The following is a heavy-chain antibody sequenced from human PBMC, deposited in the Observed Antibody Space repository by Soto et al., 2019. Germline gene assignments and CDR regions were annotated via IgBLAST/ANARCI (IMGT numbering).Heavy chain of an antibody. V-gene: IGHV4-59*01. CDR2: IYYTGTT. Sequence: SETLSLTCTVSGVSISSSYWRWIRQSPGTGLEWIGYIYYTGTTNYNPSLKRRVTISLDTAKNQFSLNVNSLTTADTAVYFCARGGNRYSNTASGVGGFDFWGQGTLVTVSS. J-gene: IGHJ4*02. CDR3: ARGGNRYSNTASGVGGFDF. D-gene: IGHD5-12*01. CDR1: GVSISSSY.